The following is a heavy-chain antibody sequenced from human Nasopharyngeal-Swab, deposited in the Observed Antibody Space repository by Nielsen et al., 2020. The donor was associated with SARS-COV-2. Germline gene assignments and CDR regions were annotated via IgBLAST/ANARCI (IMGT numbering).Heavy chain of an antibody. Sequence: SETLSLTCTVSDGSINSGGPSWSWIRQPPGKGLQWIGHIFHTGSTYFNPSLKSRVTISLDRSKNQFSLKLTSVTAADTAVYYCARGGTSGEYYFFYMDVWGKGTTVTVSS. V-gene: IGHV4-30-2*01. CDR2: IFHTGST. D-gene: IGHD3-10*01. CDR1: DGSINSGGPS. CDR3: ARGGTSGEYYFFYMDV. J-gene: IGHJ6*03.